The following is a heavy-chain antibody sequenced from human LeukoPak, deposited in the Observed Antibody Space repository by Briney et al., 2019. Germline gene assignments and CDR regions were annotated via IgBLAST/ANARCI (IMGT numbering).Heavy chain of an antibody. CDR2: LYPGGSDI. J-gene: IGHJ6*02. Sequence: GESLKISCTCSGYSFTSSWIGWVRQMPGQGLEWMGILYPGGSDIRYSTSFQGRVTISVDKTITTAYLQWRSLKASDSATYYCAKLMGVTAMDVWGQGTTVIVSS. D-gene: IGHD2-21*02. V-gene: IGHV5-51*01. CDR1: GYSFTSSW. CDR3: AKLMGVTAMDV.